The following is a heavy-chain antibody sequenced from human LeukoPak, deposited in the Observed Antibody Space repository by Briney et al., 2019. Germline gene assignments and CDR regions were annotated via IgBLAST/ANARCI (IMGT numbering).Heavy chain of an antibody. J-gene: IGHJ4*02. Sequence: GGSLRLSCAASGFTFNDFSDYYLSWIRQAPGKGLEWVSYISISVSTISHADSVKGRFAISRDNAKKSLSLQMNSLRAEDTAVYYCARDRGHTVVTSLFDYWGQGTLVTVSS. CDR1: GFTFNDFSDYY. D-gene: IGHD4-23*01. CDR3: ARDRGHTVVTSLFDY. CDR2: ISISVSTI. V-gene: IGHV3-11*04.